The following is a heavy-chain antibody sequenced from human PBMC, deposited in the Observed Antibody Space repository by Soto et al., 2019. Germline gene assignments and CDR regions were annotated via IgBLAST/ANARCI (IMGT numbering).Heavy chain of an antibody. D-gene: IGHD2-21*02. CDR3: ARAVYCGDDCYPDDAFDV. J-gene: IGHJ3*01. V-gene: IGHV1-69*01. CDR2: ITPLFGTA. Sequence: QVQLVQSGAEVKKPGSSVKVSCKASGGTFSNYAISWVRQAPGQGLEWMGGITPLFGTANYAQKFQGRVKITADESTNTASMELSSLRSEDAAVYYCARAVYCGDDCYPDDAFDVWGQGTMVTVSS. CDR1: GGTFSNYA.